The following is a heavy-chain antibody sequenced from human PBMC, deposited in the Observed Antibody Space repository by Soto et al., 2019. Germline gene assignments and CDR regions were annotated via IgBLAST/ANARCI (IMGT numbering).Heavy chain of an antibody. CDR3: AREDDGGDRDYYGLDV. CDR1: GGSISTDHYH. V-gene: IGHV4-30-4*01. Sequence: SETLSLTCTVSGGSISTDHYHWTWIRQTPGKGLEWIGYIHYSGSIHFNTSLQSRVSMSVDTSKNLFSLKLSSVTAADTAVYFCAREDDGGDRDYYGLDVWGQGTKVTVSS. J-gene: IGHJ6*02. D-gene: IGHD2-21*02. CDR2: IHYSGSI.